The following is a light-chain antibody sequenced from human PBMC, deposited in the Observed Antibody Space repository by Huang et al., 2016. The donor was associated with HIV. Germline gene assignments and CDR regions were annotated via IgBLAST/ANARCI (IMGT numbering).Light chain of an antibody. CDR3: HQYNDWPPWT. CDR1: QNIDTN. J-gene: IGKJ1*01. Sequence: EIVMTQSPATLSVSPGERAILLCRASQNIDTNVAWYQQKPGQAPRLLIFGASPRTTGISARFIGGGSETEFTLTINSVQSEDVAMYYCHQYNDWPPWTFGQGTRVEI. CDR2: GAS. V-gene: IGKV3-15*01.